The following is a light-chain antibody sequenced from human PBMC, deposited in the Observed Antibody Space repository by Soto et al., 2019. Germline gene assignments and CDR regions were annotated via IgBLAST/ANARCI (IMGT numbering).Light chain of an antibody. V-gene: IGKV1-5*01. CDR2: DAS. Sequence: DIQMTQSPSTLSASVGDRVTITWRASQTISTWLAWYQKKPGKAPKLLIYDASSLQGGVPSRFSGSGYGTEFTITISSMKTDDFETYYCQQYDSYSRTFGQGTKVDIK. CDR3: QQYDSYSRT. J-gene: IGKJ1*01. CDR1: QTISTW.